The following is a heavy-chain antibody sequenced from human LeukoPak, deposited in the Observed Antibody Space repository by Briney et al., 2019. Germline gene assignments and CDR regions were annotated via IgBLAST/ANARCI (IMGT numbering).Heavy chain of an antibody. CDR3: ARHGRGAAAGARSPYYYYMDV. Sequence: SETLPLTCTVSGGSISSSNYYWGWIRQPPGKGLEWIGSIYYSGSTHYNPSLKSRVTMSVDTSKNHFSLKLSSVTAADTAVYYCARHGRGAAAGARSPYYYYMDVWGKGTTVTVSS. V-gene: IGHV4-39*01. J-gene: IGHJ6*03. CDR1: GGSISSSNYY. D-gene: IGHD6-13*01. CDR2: IYYSGST.